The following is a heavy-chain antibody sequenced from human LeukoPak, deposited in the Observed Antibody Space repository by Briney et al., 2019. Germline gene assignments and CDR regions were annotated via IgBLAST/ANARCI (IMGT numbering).Heavy chain of an antibody. CDR2: ISSDGIST. CDR1: GFTFSTYW. V-gene: IGHV3-74*01. Sequence: PGGSLRLSCAASGFTFSTYWMHWVRQVPGKGLVWVSRISSDGISTAYADSVKGRFTLSRDNAKNTLYLQMNSLRADDTAVYYCARGSGHWNDLWFDPWGQGILVTVSS. J-gene: IGHJ5*02. D-gene: IGHD1-1*01. CDR3: ARGSGHWNDLWFDP.